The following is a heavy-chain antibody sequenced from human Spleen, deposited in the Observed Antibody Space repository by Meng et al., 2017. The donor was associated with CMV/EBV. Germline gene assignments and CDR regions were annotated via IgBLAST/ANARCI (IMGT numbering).Heavy chain of an antibody. CDR1: GGSISSGSYY. V-gene: IGHV4-39*01. CDR3: DLILTVGDKTFDH. Sequence: SETLSLTCSVSGGSISSGSYYWGWIRQPPGKGLEWIGTIYYGGSTYYNPSLESRVTISVDTSKNQFSLKLSSVTAADTAVYYCDLILTVGDKTFDHWGQGTLVTVSS. D-gene: IGHD3-9*01. CDR2: IYYGGST. J-gene: IGHJ4*02.